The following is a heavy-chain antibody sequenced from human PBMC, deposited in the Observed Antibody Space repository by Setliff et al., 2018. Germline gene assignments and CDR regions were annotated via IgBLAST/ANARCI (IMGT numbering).Heavy chain of an antibody. D-gene: IGHD4-4*01. CDR2: IIPIFGTA. CDR3: ARALLPIYDYSNYEEENYAFDI. CDR1: GGTFSSYA. V-gene: IGHV1-69*06. Sequence: RASVKVSCKASGGTFSSYAISWVRQAPGQGLEWMGRIIPIFGTANYAQKFQGRVTITADKSTSTAYMELSSLRSEDTAVHYCARALLPIYDYSNYEEENYAFDIWGQGTMVTVSS. J-gene: IGHJ3*02.